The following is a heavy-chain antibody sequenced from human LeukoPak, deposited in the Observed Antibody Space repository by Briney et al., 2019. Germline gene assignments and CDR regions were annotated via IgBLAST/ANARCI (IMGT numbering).Heavy chain of an antibody. CDR1: GFTFSSYW. D-gene: IGHD3-22*01. CDR2: IKQDGSEK. Sequence: QPGGSLRPSCAASGFTFSSYWMSWVRQAPGKGLEWVANIKQDGSEKYYVDSVKGRFTISRDNAKNSLYLQMNSLRAEDTAVYYCARVDDYYDSSGLLWGQGTLVTVSS. V-gene: IGHV3-7*01. CDR3: ARVDDYYDSSGLL. J-gene: IGHJ4*02.